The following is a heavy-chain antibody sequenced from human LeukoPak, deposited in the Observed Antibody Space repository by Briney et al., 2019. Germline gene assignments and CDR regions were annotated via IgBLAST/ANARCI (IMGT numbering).Heavy chain of an antibody. CDR3: ARTDLGRHFDY. Sequence: SETLSLTCTVSGGSVSSGSSYWSWTRQPPGKGLEWIGYIYYSGSTNYNPSLKGRVTISVDTSKNQFSLKLRSVTAAVTAVYHCARTDLGRHFDYWGQGTLVTVSS. CDR2: IYYSGST. CDR1: GGSVSSGSSY. D-gene: IGHD1-26*01. J-gene: IGHJ4*02. V-gene: IGHV4-61*01.